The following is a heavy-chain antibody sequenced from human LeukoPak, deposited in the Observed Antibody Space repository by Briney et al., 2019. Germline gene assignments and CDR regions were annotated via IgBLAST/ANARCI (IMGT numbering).Heavy chain of an antibody. D-gene: IGHD2-21*01. Sequence: GASLKLSCKASGYTFTTYGLSWVRQAPGQGLEWMGWISAYNGHRTYAQNFQGRVSMTTDSSTNTAYMELRSLRPDDTAVYYCARDQGGGNCDFWGQGSLVTVSS. CDR1: GYTFTTYG. CDR3: ARDQGGGNCDF. CDR2: ISAYNGHR. V-gene: IGHV1-18*01. J-gene: IGHJ4*02.